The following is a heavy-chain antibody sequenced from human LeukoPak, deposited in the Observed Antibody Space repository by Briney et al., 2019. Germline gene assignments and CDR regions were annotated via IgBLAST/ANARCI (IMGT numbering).Heavy chain of an antibody. V-gene: IGHV4-61*02. D-gene: IGHD5-18*01. Sequence: SETLSLTCTVSGGSISSGSYYWSWIRQPAGKGLEWIGRIYTSGSTNYNPSLKSRVTISVDTSKNQFSLKLSSVTAADTAVYYCARDAGPYSYAREAYYYMDVWGKGTTVTVSS. J-gene: IGHJ6*03. CDR3: ARDAGPYSYAREAYYYMDV. CDR2: IYTSGST. CDR1: GGSISSGSYY.